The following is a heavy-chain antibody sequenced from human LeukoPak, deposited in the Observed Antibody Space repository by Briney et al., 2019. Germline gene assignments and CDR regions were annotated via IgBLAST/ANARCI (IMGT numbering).Heavy chain of an antibody. CDR1: GFTFSNAW. V-gene: IGHV3-7*03. D-gene: IGHD3-22*01. CDR2: INQDGSEK. Sequence: GGSLRLSCAASGFTFSNAWMSWVRQAPGKGLEWVANINQDGSEKYYVDSVKGRFTISRDNAKNSLYLQMNSLRAEDKALYYCARYDNSGYEAFDYWGQGTLVTVSS. J-gene: IGHJ4*02. CDR3: ARYDNSGYEAFDY.